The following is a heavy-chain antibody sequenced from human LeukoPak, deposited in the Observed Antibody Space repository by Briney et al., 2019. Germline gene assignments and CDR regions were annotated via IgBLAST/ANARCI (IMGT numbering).Heavy chain of an antibody. Sequence: GGSLRLSCAASGFTFSSYWMHWVRHAPGKGLVWVSRINSDGSSTSYADSVKGRFTISRDNAKNTLYLQMNSLRAEDTAVYYCARDWHYYDSSGYLLYWGQGTLVTVSS. CDR2: INSDGSST. J-gene: IGHJ4*02. CDR3: ARDWHYYDSSGYLLY. CDR1: GFTFSSYW. D-gene: IGHD3-22*01. V-gene: IGHV3-74*01.